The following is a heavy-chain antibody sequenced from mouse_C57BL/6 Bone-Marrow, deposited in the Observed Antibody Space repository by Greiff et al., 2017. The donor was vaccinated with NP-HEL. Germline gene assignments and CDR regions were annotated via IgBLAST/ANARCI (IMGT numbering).Heavy chain of an antibody. CDR3: ARENYGNAMDY. J-gene: IGHJ4*01. V-gene: IGHV1-50*01. Sequence: QVQLQQPGAELVKPGASVKLSCKASGYTFTSYWMQWVKQRPGQGLEWIGEIDPSDSSTNYNQKFKGKATLTVDTSSSTAYMQLSSLTSEDSAVYYCARENYGNAMDYWGQGTSVTVSS. D-gene: IGHD2-1*01. CDR1: GYTFTSYW. CDR2: IDPSDSST.